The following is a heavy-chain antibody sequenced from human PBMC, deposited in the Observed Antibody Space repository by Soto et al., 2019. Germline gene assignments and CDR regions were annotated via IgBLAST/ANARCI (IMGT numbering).Heavy chain of an antibody. D-gene: IGHD1-26*01. CDR2: TSYDGNNK. J-gene: IGHJ4*02. Sequence: LSLSCTGSGFTFGNYGMHLVRQAPGKGLEWVESTSYDGNNKYYADSLKGRFTISRDNSKKMVYLQMTSLGPEDTAVYYCAKGGGSARDFDYWGQGALVTVSS. CDR3: AKGGGSARDFDY. CDR1: GFTFGNYG. V-gene: IGHV3-30*18.